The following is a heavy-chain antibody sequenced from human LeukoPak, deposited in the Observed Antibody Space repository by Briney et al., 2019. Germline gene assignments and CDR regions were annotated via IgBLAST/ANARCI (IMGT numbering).Heavy chain of an antibody. CDR2: ISSSSSYI. V-gene: IGHV3-21*01. CDR1: GFTFSSYS. CDR3: AGEFCSSTSCYKDY. D-gene: IGHD2-2*02. Sequence: GGSLRLSCAASGFTFSSYSMNWVRQAPGKGLEWVSSISSSSSYIYYADSVKGRFTISRDNAKNSLYLQMNSLRAEDTAVYYCAGEFCSSTSCYKDYWGQGTLVTVSS. J-gene: IGHJ4*02.